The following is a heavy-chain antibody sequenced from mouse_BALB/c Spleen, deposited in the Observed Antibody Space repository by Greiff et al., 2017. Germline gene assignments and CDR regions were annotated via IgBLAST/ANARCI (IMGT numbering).Heavy chain of an antibody. D-gene: IGHD2-1*01. Sequence: EVQLVESGGGLVKPGGSLKLSCAASGFTFSSYTMSWVRQTPEKRLEWVATISSGGSYTYYPDSVKGRFTISRDNAKNTLYLQMSSLKSEDTAMYYCTREGLIYDGDYWGQGTTLTVSS. CDR2: ISSGGSYT. J-gene: IGHJ2*01. V-gene: IGHV5-6-4*01. CDR1: GFTFSSYT. CDR3: TREGLIYDGDY.